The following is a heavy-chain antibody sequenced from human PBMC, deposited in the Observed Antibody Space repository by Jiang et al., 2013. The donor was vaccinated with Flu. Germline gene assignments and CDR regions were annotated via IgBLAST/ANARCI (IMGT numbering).Heavy chain of an antibody. V-gene: IGHV4-34*01. Sequence: LLKPSETLSLTCAVYGGSFSGYYWSWIRQPPGKGLEWIGEINHSGSTNYNPSLKGRVTISVDTSKNQFSLKLSSVTAADTAVYYCARRHVRIELDYWGQGTLVTVSS. D-gene: IGHD2-15*01. CDR1: GGSFSGYY. CDR3: ARRHVRIELDY. J-gene: IGHJ4*02. CDR2: INHSGST.